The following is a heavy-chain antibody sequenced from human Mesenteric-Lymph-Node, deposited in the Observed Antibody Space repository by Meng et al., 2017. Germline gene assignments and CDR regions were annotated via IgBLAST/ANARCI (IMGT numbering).Heavy chain of an antibody. Sequence: GPLRLSCTVSGGSISSYYWSWIRQPPGKGLEWIGYIHYTGDSAYNPSLKTRVTMSVDTSRNEFSLRLTSVTAVDTAVYFCARGGWSLDVWGRGTLVTVSS. CDR2: IHYTGDS. V-gene: IGHV4-59*01. J-gene: IGHJ2*01. CDR3: ARGGWSLDV. CDR1: GGSISSYY. D-gene: IGHD3-16*01.